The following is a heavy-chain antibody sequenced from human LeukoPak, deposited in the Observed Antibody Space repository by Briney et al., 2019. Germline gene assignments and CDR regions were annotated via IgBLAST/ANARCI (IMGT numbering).Heavy chain of an antibody. CDR2: IYHSGST. D-gene: IGHD3-10*01. J-gene: IGHJ4*02. CDR1: GYSISSGYY. Sequence: SETLSLTRAVSGYSISSGYYWGWIRQPPGKGLEWIGSIYHSGSTYYNPSLKSRVTISVDTSKNQFSLKLSSVTAADTAVYYCASASGASSSSYFDYWGQGTLVTVSS. V-gene: IGHV4-38-2*01. CDR3: ASASGASSSSYFDY.